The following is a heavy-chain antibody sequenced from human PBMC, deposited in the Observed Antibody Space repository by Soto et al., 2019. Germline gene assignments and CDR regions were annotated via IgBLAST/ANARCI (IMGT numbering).Heavy chain of an antibody. CDR3: AKNQGVELVPLATVDWFDP. J-gene: IGHJ5*02. CDR2: ISVSGFKK. CDR1: GFIFENFG. D-gene: IGHD1-26*01. Sequence: GGSLRLSCAASGFIFENFGMSWVRRAPGEGLEWISSISVSGFKKYYADSVKGRFTISRDNSKSTVYLELNNLSAEDTAVYHCAKNQGVELVPLATVDWFDPWGQGSVVTVSS. V-gene: IGHV3-23*01.